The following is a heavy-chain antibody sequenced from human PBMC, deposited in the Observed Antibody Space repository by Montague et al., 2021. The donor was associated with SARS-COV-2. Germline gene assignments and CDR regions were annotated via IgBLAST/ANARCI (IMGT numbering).Heavy chain of an antibody. Sequence: IPSFARSKNTKYNPSLNSRVSISADTSKNQFSLRLSSVTAADTALYYCARNGVEPRGSGRYYSGNWLDPWGQGTLVTVYS. CDR2: FARSKNT. CDR3: ARNGVEPRGSGRYYSGNWLDP. V-gene: IGHV4-59*01. D-gene: IGHD3-10*01. J-gene: IGHJ5*02.